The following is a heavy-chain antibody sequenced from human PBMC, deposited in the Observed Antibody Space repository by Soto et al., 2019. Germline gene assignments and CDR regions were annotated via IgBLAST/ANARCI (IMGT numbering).Heavy chain of an antibody. D-gene: IGHD1-1*01. CDR3: ARDGGETGTSLGSFDI. Sequence: SETLSLTCTVSGGSISGYYWSWIRQPPGKGLEWIGYIYYSGSTYYNPSLKSRVTISVDTSKNQFSLKLSSVTAADTAVYYCARDGGETGTSLGSFDIWGQGTMVTVSS. CDR2: IYYSGST. V-gene: IGHV4-30-4*01. CDR1: GGSISGYY. J-gene: IGHJ3*02.